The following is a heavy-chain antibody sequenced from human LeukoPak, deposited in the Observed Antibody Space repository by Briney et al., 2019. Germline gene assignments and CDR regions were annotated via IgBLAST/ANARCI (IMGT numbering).Heavy chain of an antibody. CDR1: GVSISSSNYY. CDR3: ARDSRISWFFL. D-gene: IGHD6-13*01. Sequence: SETLSLTCTVSGVSISSSNYYWGWVRQPPGKGREWIGTIYHSGCTYYNPSLKSRVTISVDTSKNQFSLTLSSVTAADTAVYYCARDSRISWFFLWGQGTLVTVSS. V-gene: IGHV4-39*07. CDR2: IYHSGCT. J-gene: IGHJ4*02.